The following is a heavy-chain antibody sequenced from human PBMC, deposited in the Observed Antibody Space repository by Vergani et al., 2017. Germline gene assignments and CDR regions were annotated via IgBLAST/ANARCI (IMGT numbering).Heavy chain of an antibody. D-gene: IGHD1-14*01. J-gene: IGHJ4*02. Sequence: QVQLQESGPGLVRPSENLSLTCTVSGGSLSGYYWNCIRQTPGEGLEWIGYVEDSGYFNYNPSLKTRVSMSSDTSNNQFSLMLSSVTVADTAVYYCARSIVSRNPPDYFDNWGQGTLVTVSS. CDR1: GGSLSGYY. V-gene: IGHV4-59*01. CDR2: VEDSGYF. CDR3: ARSIVSRNPPDYFDN.